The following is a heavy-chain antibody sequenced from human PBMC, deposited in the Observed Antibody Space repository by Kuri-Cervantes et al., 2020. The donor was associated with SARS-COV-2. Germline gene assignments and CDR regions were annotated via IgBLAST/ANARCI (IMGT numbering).Heavy chain of an antibody. CDR2: ISSSSSYI. CDR1: GFIFSDYY. D-gene: IGHD3-3*01. Sequence: GGSLRLSCTASGFIFSDYYMTWIRQAPGKGLEWVSSISSSSSYIYYADSVKGRFTISRDNAKNSLYLQMNSLRAEDTAVYYCARDTRLRFLEDDDAFDIWGQETMVTVSS. V-gene: IGHV3-11*06. J-gene: IGHJ3*02. CDR3: ARDTRLRFLEDDDAFDI.